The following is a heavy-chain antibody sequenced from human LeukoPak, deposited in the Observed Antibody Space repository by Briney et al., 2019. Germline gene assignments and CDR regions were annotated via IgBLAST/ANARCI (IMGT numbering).Heavy chain of an antibody. J-gene: IGHJ4*02. CDR2: ISYDGSNK. V-gene: IGHV3-30-3*01. Sequence: PGRSLRLSCTASGFTFSSYAMHWVRQAPGKGLEWVAVISYDGSNKYYADSVKGRFTISRDNSKNTLYLQMNSLRAEDTAVYYCARVGSGYDYFDYWGQGTLVTVSS. CDR1: GFTFSSYA. CDR3: ARVGSGYDYFDY. D-gene: IGHD3-22*01.